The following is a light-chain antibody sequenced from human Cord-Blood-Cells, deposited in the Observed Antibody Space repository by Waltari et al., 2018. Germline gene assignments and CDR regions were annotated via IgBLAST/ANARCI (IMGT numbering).Light chain of an antibody. V-gene: IGKV1-5*01. Sequence: DIQMTQSPSTLSASVGDRVTITCRASQSISSWLAWYQQKQGKAPKPLIYDASSLESGVPSRFSGSGSGTEFTLTISSLQPDDFATYYCQQYNSYSGTFGQGTKVEIK. CDR3: QQYNSYSGT. CDR1: QSISSW. CDR2: DAS. J-gene: IGKJ1*01.